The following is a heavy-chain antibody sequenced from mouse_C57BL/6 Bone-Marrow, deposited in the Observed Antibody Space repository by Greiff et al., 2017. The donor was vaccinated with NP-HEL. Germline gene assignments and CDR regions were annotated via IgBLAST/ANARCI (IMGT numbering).Heavy chain of an antibody. CDR2: IRNKANGYTT. V-gene: IGHV7-3*01. CDR1: GFTFTDYY. D-gene: IGHD1-1*01. CDR3: ARLGTTVVALYAMDY. Sequence: EVKLVESGGGLVQPGGSLSLSCAASGFTFTDYYMSWVRQPPGKALEWLGFIRNKANGYTTEYSASVKGRFTISRDNSQSILYLQMNALRAEDSATYYCARLGTTVVALYAMDYWGQGTSVTVSS. J-gene: IGHJ4*01.